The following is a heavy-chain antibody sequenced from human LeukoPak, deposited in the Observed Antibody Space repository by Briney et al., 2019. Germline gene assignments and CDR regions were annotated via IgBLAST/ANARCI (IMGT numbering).Heavy chain of an antibody. CDR1: GYSISRGYY. Sequence: SETLSLTCTVSGYSISRGYYWGWIRQPPGKGLEWIGSIYHSGNTYYNPSLESRVSISVDTSKNQFSLKLSSVTAADTAVYYCARIPRSQAMIYPVEAFDIWGQGTMVTVSS. D-gene: IGHD3-22*01. V-gene: IGHV4-38-2*02. J-gene: IGHJ3*02. CDR2: IYHSGNT. CDR3: ARIPRSQAMIYPVEAFDI.